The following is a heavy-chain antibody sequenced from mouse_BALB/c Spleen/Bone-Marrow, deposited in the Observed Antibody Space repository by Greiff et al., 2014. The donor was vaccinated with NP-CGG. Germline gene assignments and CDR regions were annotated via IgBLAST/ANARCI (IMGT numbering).Heavy chain of an antibody. CDR2: INPSTGYT. Sequence: QVQLQQSGAELAKPGASVKMSCKASGYTFTSYWMHWVKQRPGQGLEWIGYINPSTGYTEYNQKFKDKATLTADKSSSTAYMQRSSLTSEDSAVYCCERSATMIFAYWGQGTLVTVSA. J-gene: IGHJ3*01. CDR3: ERSATMIFAY. CDR1: GYTFTSYW. V-gene: IGHV1-7*01. D-gene: IGHD2-4*01.